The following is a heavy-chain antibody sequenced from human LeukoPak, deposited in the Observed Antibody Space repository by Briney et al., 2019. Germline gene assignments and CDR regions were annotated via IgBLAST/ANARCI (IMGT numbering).Heavy chain of an antibody. CDR1: GGSVSSGTYF. CDR2: IHYSVTT. Sequence: PSETLSLTCTVSGGSVSSGTYFWTWVRQPPGKGLEWIGHIHYSVTTNYNPSLKSRVTMSLDTSKNQFSLKLTSVNAADTAIYFCARWGTYWGQGILVTVSS. CDR3: ARWGTY. V-gene: IGHV4-61*01. D-gene: IGHD7-27*01. J-gene: IGHJ4*02.